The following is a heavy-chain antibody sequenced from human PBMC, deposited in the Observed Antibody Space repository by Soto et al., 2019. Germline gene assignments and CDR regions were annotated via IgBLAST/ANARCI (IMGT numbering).Heavy chain of an antibody. V-gene: IGHV1-18*01. J-gene: IGHJ4*02. CDR1: GYTFTIYG. CDR3: ARGFENCSSTSCFGY. D-gene: IGHD2-2*01. CDR2: ISAYNGNT. Sequence: ASVKVSCKASGYTFTIYGISWVRQAPGQGLEWMGWISAYNGNTNYAQKLQGRVTMTTDTSTSTAYMELRSLRSDDTAVYYCARGFENCSSTSCFGYWGQGTLVTVSS.